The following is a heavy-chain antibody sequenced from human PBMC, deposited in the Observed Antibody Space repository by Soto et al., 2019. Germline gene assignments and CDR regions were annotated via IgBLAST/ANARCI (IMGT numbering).Heavy chain of an antibody. CDR3: SKTSVSSSSLNCFYGVDV. Sequence: EVQLLESGGGLVQPGGSLRLSCAASGLTFSSYAMTWVRQAPGKGLEWVSAISGGGDTTYYTDSVKGRFTISRDNSKNTLYLLMNSMIAEDTAVYYCSKTSVSSSSLNCFYGVDVCGQGTTVTVSS. J-gene: IGHJ6*02. D-gene: IGHD2-15*01. CDR1: GLTFSSYA. V-gene: IGHV3-23*01. CDR2: ISGGGDTT.